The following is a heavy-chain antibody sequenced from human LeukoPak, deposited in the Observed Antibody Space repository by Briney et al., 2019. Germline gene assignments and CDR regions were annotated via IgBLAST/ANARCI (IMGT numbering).Heavy chain of an antibody. V-gene: IGHV4-34*01. D-gene: IGHD4-11*01. CDR1: GGSFSGYY. J-gene: IGHJ6*03. Sequence: SETLSLTCAVYGGSFSGYYWSWIRQPPGKGLEWIGEINHSGSTNYNPSLKSRVTISVDTSKNQFSLKLSSVTAADTAVYYCARQNSDYRNYYYYYMDVWGKGTTVTVSS. CDR3: ARQNSDYRNYYYYYMDV. CDR2: INHSGST.